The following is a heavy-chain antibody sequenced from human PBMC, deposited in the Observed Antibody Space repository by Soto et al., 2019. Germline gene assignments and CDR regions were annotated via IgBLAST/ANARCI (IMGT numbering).Heavy chain of an antibody. V-gene: IGHV4-34*01. CDR2: INHGGTT. CDR1: GGSLRGYN. D-gene: IGHD2-21*02. Sequence: SETLSLTCAVSGGSLRGYNWNWIRQSPGKGLEWIGEINHGGTTNYNPSLNSRVIISVDTSKNQFSLKLNSVSAADTAVYFCARDEVSSSTLTVNWFDPWGQGTLVTVSS. CDR3: ARDEVSSSTLTVNWFDP. J-gene: IGHJ5*02.